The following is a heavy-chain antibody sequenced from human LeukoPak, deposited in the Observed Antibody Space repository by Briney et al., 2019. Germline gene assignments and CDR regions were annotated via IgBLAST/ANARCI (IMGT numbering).Heavy chain of an antibody. Sequence: PSETLSLTCSVSGDSVSRSDSYWDWIRQPPGKGLEWIGTIYHSGRTYYSPSLKSRVTMSVDPSNNQFSLNLRSVTAADTAVYYCARRRYYDGSGYSEWGQGTLLSVSS. CDR1: GDSVSRSDSY. D-gene: IGHD3-22*01. CDR3: ARRRYYDGSGYSE. CDR2: IYHSGRT. V-gene: IGHV4-39*01. J-gene: IGHJ1*01.